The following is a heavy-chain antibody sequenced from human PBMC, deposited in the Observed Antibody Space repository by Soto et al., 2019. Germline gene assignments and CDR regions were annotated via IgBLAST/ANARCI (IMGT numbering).Heavy chain of an antibody. CDR1: GFTFSSYG. V-gene: IGHV3-33*01. Sequence: QVQLVESGGGVVQPGRSLRLSCAASGFTFSSYGMHWVRQAPGKGLEWVAVIWYDGSNKYYADSVKGRFTISRDNSKNTLYLQMNSLRAEDTAVYYCARDTEPQWELYRLYYGMDVWGQGTTVTVSS. J-gene: IGHJ6*02. CDR2: IWYDGSNK. D-gene: IGHD1-26*01. CDR3: ARDTEPQWELYRLYYGMDV.